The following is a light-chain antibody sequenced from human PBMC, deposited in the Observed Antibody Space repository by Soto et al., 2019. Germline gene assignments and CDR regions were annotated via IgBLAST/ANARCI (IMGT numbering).Light chain of an antibody. CDR2: AAS. CDR3: QQSYSTTWT. V-gene: IGKV1-39*01. Sequence: IQMTQFPSSLSASVGYRVNITCRASQGISTYLNWYQQKPGKAPKLLIYAASSLQSGVPSRFSGSGSETDFTLTISSLQPEDFATYSCQQSYSTTWTFGQGTKVDI. CDR1: QGISTY. J-gene: IGKJ1*01.